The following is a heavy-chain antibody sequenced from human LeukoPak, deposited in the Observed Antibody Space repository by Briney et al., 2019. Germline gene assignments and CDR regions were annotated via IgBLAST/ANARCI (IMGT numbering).Heavy chain of an antibody. D-gene: IGHD3-16*01. V-gene: IGHV3-7*01. CDR2: IRDDGGEI. Sequence: SGGSLRLSCEASGFTFSSYWMSWVRQAPGKGLEWVANIRDDGGEIYYVDSVKGRFTISRDNAKSSLFLQMNSLRAEDAAVYYCARDKPGGSYYGSIFDAWGQGTLVTVSS. J-gene: IGHJ4*02. CDR3: ARDKPGGSYYGSIFDA. CDR1: GFTFSSYW.